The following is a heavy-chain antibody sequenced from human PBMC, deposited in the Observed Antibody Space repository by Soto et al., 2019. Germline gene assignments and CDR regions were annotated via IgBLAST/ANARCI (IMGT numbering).Heavy chain of an antibody. V-gene: IGHV1-69*01. Sequence: QVQLVQSGAEVKKPGSSVQVSCKASGGTFSSYAISWVRQAPGQGLEWMGGIIPIFGTANYAQKFQGRVTITADESTSTAYMELSSLRSEDTAVYYCARDLYSSSWYGSYYYYGMDVWGQGTTVTVSS. CDR2: IIPIFGTA. J-gene: IGHJ6*02. CDR1: GGTFSSYA. CDR3: ARDLYSSSWYGSYYYYGMDV. D-gene: IGHD6-13*01.